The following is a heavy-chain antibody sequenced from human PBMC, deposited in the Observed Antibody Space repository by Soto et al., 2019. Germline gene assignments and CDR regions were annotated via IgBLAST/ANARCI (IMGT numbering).Heavy chain of an antibody. CDR3: AKSRRDDWNRDFDF. CDR2: ISGDGGKT. V-gene: IGHV3-23*01. J-gene: IGHJ4*02. Sequence: GGSLRLSCAASGFTFRNFAINWVRQTPLRGLEWVSSISGDGGKTYYADAVKGRFIVSSDNSKNTVYVQMNTLRAEDTAVYYCAKSRRDDWNRDFDFWGQGSLVTVSS. CDR1: GFTFRNFA. D-gene: IGHD1-1*01.